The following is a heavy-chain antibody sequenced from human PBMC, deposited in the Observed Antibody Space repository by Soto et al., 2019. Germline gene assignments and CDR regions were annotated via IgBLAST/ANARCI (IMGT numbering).Heavy chain of an antibody. Sequence: GGSLRLSCAAAGFTFSGYAMILVRQAPGKGLEWVSAISGSGGSTYYADSVKGRFTISRDNSKNTLYLQMNSLRAEDTAVYYCAKRRSLYSNLIDYWGQGTLVTVSS. CDR2: ISGSGGST. CDR3: AKRRSLYSNLIDY. CDR1: GFTFSGYA. J-gene: IGHJ4*02. D-gene: IGHD4-4*01. V-gene: IGHV3-23*01.